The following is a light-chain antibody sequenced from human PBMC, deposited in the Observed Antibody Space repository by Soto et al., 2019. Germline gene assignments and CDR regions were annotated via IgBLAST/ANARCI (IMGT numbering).Light chain of an antibody. CDR1: PTISSW. V-gene: IGKV1-5*03. J-gene: IGKJ1*01. CDR2: KAS. Sequence: DIQMSQSPSTLSGSVGARVTITCRASPTISSWLAWYQRKPGKAPKLLIYKASTLKGGVSSRFSGSGSGTEFTLTISSLHPDDFATYYCQEYNNYWTFGQGTKVDIK. CDR3: QEYNNYWT.